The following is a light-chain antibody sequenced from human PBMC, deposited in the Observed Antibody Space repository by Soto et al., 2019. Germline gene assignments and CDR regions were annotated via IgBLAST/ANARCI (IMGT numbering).Light chain of an antibody. J-gene: IGKJ2*01. CDR2: DAS. CDR3: QRYDSYSMYT. CDR1: QSISGW. Sequence: DIQMTQSPSTLSASVGDRVTITCRASQSISGWLAWYQQKPGKAPKALIYDASNLESGVPSRFSGSGSGTEVTLTISSLQPDDFATYYCQRYDSYSMYTFGQGTKLEIK. V-gene: IGKV1-5*01.